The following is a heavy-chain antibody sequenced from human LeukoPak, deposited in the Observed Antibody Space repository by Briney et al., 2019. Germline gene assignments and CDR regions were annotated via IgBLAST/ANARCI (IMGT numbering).Heavy chain of an antibody. CDR2: IYHSGST. V-gene: IGHV4-30-2*01. D-gene: IGHD6-6*01. Sequence: PSETLSLTCAVSGGSISSGGYSWSWSRQPPGKGLEWIGYIYHSGSTYYNPSLKSRVTISVVRSKNQFSLKLSSVTAADTAVYYCARTSIAARRANAFDIWGQGTMVTVSS. J-gene: IGHJ3*02. CDR3: ARTSIAARRANAFDI. CDR1: GGSISSGGYS.